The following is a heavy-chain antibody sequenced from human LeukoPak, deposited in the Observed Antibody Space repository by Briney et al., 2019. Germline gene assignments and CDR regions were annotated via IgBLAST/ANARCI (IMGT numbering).Heavy chain of an antibody. CDR3: ARDSTSYGHDAFDI. J-gene: IGHJ3*02. CDR2: INHSGST. Sequence: PSETLSLTCAVYGGSFSGYYWSWIRQPPGKGLEWIGEINHSGSTNYNPSLKSRVTISVDTSKNQFSLKLSSVTAADTAVYYCARDSTSYGHDAFDIWGQGTMVTVSS. V-gene: IGHV4-34*01. CDR1: GGSFSGYY. D-gene: IGHD4-17*01.